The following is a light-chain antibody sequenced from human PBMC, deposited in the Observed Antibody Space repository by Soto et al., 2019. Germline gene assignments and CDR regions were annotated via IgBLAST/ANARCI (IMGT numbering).Light chain of an antibody. CDR1: QSVSSTY. Sequence: EIVLTQSPGTLSLSPGERATLSCRASQSVSSTYLAWYQHKPGQAPRLLIYGAATRAAGVPDGFSGSGSGTDFTLTISRLEPEDFAVYYCQQYGSSPLFTFGPGTKVEIK. CDR3: QQYGSSPLFT. CDR2: GAA. J-gene: IGKJ3*01. V-gene: IGKV3-20*01.